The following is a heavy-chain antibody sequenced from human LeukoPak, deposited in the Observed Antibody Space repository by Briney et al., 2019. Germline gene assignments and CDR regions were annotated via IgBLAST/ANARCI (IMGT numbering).Heavy chain of an antibody. J-gene: IGHJ4*02. CDR3: ARYLSSSLYYFDY. Sequence: SQTLSLTCTVSGGSISTDNYYWSWIRQPAGKGLEWIGHIYTSGSTNYNPSLKSRVTISVDTSKNQFSLKLSSVTAADTAVYYCARYLSSSLYYFDYWGQGTLVTVSS. D-gene: IGHD6-13*01. CDR1: GGSISTDNYY. V-gene: IGHV4-61*09. CDR2: IYTSGST.